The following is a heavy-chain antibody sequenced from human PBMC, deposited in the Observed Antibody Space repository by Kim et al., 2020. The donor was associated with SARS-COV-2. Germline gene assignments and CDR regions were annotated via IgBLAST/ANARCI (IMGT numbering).Heavy chain of an antibody. J-gene: IGHJ4*02. V-gene: IGHV3-23*01. CDR3: AKRRRALWFGELTFDY. CDR1: GFTFSSYA. CDR2: ISGSGGST. D-gene: IGHD3-10*01. Sequence: GGSLRLSCAASGFTFSSYAMSWVRQAPGKGLEWVSAISGSGGSTYYADSVKGRFTISRDNSKNTLYLQMNSLRAEDTAVYYCAKRRRALWFGELTFDYWGQGTLVTVSS.